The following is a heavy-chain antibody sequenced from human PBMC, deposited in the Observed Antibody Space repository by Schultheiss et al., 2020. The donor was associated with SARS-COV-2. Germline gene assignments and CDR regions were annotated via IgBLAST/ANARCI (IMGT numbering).Heavy chain of an antibody. Sequence: GGSLRLSCAASGFSFSDYCMSWFRQAPGKGLEWVSYISSSSSYIYYADSVKGRFTISRDNSKNTLYLQMNSLRAEDTAVYYCTREGWNYDSFDIWGQGTMVTVSS. V-gene: IGHV3-11*06. CDR2: ISSSSSYI. D-gene: IGHD1-7*01. J-gene: IGHJ3*02. CDR3: TREGWNYDSFDI. CDR1: GFSFSDYC.